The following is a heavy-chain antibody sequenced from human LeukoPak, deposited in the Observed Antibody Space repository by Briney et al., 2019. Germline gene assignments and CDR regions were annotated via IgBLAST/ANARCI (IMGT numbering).Heavy chain of an antibody. CDR3: ARGTYGSSWQLEHLDY. CDR1: GGSISSYY. V-gene: IGHV4-59*01. Sequence: KPSETLSLTCTVSGGSISSYYWSWIRQPPGKGLEWIGYIYYSGSTNYNPSLKGRVTISVDTSKNQFSQKLSCLTAADTAVYYCARGTYGSSWQLEHLDYWGQGTLVTVSS. J-gene: IGHJ4*02. D-gene: IGHD6-13*01. CDR2: IYYSGST.